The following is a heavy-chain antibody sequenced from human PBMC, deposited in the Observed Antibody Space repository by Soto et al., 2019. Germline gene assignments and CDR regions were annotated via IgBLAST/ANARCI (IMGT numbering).Heavy chain of an antibody. CDR3: TTDGRVGDYDFWSGGSYYYMDV. J-gene: IGHJ6*03. CDR1: GFTFSNAW. V-gene: IGHV3-15*01. Sequence: GALRLSCAASGFTFSNAWMSWVRQAPGKGLEWVGRIKSKTDGGTTDYAAPVKGRFTISRDDSKNTLYLQMNSLKTEDTAVYYCTTDGRVGDYDFWSGGSYYYMDVWGKGTTVTVSS. CDR2: IKSKTDGGTT. D-gene: IGHD3-3*01.